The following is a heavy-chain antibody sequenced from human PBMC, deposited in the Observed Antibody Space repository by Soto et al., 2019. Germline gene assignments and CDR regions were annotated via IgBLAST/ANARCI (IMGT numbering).Heavy chain of an antibody. D-gene: IGHD2-2*01. CDR3: ARYVGLRIVVVPAAMGFDY. Sequence: SETLSLTCTVSGGSISSYYWSWIRQPPGKGLELIEYIYYSGSTNYNPSLKSRVTISVDTSKNQFSLKLSSVTAADTAVYYCARYVGLRIVVVPAAMGFDYWGQGTLVTVSS. J-gene: IGHJ4*02. CDR2: IYYSGST. V-gene: IGHV4-59*01. CDR1: GGSISSYY.